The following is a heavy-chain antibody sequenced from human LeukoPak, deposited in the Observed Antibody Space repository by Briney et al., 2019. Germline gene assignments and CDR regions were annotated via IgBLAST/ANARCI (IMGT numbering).Heavy chain of an antibody. CDR1: GFTFSSYY. CDR2: IKKDGSEK. Sequence: PGGSLRLSCAASGFTFSSYYMSWVRQAPGKGLEWVANIKKDGSEKYYVDSVKGRFTISRDNAKNSLYLQMNSLRGEDTAVYYCARWGNYGPAFDIWGQGTMVTVYS. V-gene: IGHV3-7*01. D-gene: IGHD3-16*01. J-gene: IGHJ3*02. CDR3: ARWGNYGPAFDI.